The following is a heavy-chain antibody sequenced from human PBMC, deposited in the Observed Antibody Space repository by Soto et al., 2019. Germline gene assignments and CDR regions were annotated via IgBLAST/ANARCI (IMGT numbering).Heavy chain of an antibody. J-gene: IGHJ1*01. CDR3: ARQNDYGDYVSYFQH. CDR2: MKPNSGNT. CDR1: GYTFTSYD. D-gene: IGHD4-17*01. Sequence: QVQLVQSGAEVKKPGASVKVSCKASGYTFTSYDINWVRQATGQGLEWMGWMKPNSGNTGYAQKFQGRVTMTRNTSISTAYMELSSLRSKDTAVYYCARQNDYGDYVSYFQHWGQGTLVTVSS. V-gene: IGHV1-8*01.